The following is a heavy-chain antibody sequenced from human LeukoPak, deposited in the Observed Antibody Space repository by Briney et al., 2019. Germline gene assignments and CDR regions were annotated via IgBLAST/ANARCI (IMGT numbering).Heavy chain of an antibody. CDR1: GFTFSSYS. J-gene: IGHJ6*04. CDR2: ISSSSSYI. Sequence: GGSLRLSCAASGFTFSSYSMNWVRQAPGKGLGWVSSISSSSSYIYYADSVKGRFTISRDNAKNSLYLQMNSLRAEDTAVYYCARGEAYYGSGSYFANYYGMDVWGKGTTVTVSS. D-gene: IGHD3-10*01. CDR3: ARGEAYYGSGSYFANYYGMDV. V-gene: IGHV3-21*01.